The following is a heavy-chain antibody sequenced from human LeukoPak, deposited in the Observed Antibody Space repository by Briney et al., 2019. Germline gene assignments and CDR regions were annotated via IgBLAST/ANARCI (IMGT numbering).Heavy chain of an antibody. D-gene: IGHD1-14*01. CDR1: GFNFRSYG. J-gene: IGHJ4*02. V-gene: IGHV3-15*07. Sequence: GRSLRLSCVASGFNFRSYGMHWVRQAPGKGLEWVGLIKRKTDDGTTDYAAPEKGRFTISRDDSKNTLYLQMNSLKTGDTAVYYCTTQSGARNFDYWGQGTLVTVSS. CDR3: TTQSGARNFDY. CDR2: IKRKTDDGTT.